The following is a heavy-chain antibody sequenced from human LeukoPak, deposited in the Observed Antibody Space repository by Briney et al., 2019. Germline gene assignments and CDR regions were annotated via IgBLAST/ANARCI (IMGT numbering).Heavy chain of an antibody. D-gene: IGHD3-22*01. J-gene: IGHJ4*02. V-gene: IGHV1-2*02. CDR1: GYTFTGYY. CDR3: ARGMHYYDSSFDY. Sequence: ASVKVSCKASGYTFTGYYMRWVRQAPGQGLEWRGWINPNSGGTNYAQKFQGRVTMTRDTSISTAYMELSRLRSDDTAVYYCARGMHYYDSSFDYWGQGTLVTVSS. CDR2: INPNSGGT.